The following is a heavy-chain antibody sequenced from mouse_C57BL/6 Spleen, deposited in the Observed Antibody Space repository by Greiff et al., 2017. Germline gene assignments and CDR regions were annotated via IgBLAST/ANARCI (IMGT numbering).Heavy chain of an antibody. V-gene: IGHV1-26*01. CDR2: INPNNGGT. Sequence: EVQLQQSGPELVKPGASVKISCKASGYTFTDYYMNWVKQSHGKSLEWIGDINPNNGGTSYTQKFKGKATLTVDKSSSTAYMELRSLTSEDSAVYYCARGRIYYDYDWYFDVWGTGGTVAISS. J-gene: IGHJ1*03. CDR3: ARGRIYYDYDWYFDV. CDR1: GYTFTDYY. D-gene: IGHD2-4*01.